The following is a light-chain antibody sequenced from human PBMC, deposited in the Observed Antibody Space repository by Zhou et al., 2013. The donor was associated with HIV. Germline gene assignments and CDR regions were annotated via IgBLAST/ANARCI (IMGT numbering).Light chain of an antibody. J-gene: IGKJ1*01. CDR1: QSFGTK. Sequence: EIVMTQSPATLSVSPGERATLSCRASQSFGTKLAWYQQKPGQAPRLLIYGASIRDTGIPARFTGSGSGTEFTLTISSLQSEDFAVYYCQQYNNWWTFGQGTKVEIK. CDR3: QQYNNWWT. V-gene: IGKV3-15*01. CDR2: GAS.